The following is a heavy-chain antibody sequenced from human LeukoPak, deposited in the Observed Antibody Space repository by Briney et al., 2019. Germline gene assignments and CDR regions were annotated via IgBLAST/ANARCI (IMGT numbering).Heavy chain of an antibody. CDR3: TRENGGYKGYEDY. J-gene: IGHJ4*02. Sequence: PGGSLRLSCAASGFTFSSYWMHWVRQAPGKGLVWVSRINSDGSSTSYADSVKGRFTISRDNAKKTLYLQMNSLRAEDTAVYYCTRENGGYKGYEDYWGQGTLVTVSS. D-gene: IGHD5-12*01. CDR1: GFTFSSYW. CDR2: INSDGSST. V-gene: IGHV3-74*01.